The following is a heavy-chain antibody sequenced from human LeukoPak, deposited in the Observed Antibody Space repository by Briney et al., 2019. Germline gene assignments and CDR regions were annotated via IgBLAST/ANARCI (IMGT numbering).Heavy chain of an antibody. CDR3: AKHFVTVAGFDY. D-gene: IGHD6-19*01. J-gene: IGHJ4*02. CDR2: ISSGDNT. CDR1: GFTFSTNA. Sequence: TGGSLRLSCAASGFTFSTNAMSWVRQAPGKGLEWVSGISSGDNTYYVDSVKGRFTISRDNSKNTLFLQMNSLRAEDTAVYYCAKHFVTVAGFDYWGQGTLVTVSS. V-gene: IGHV3-23*01.